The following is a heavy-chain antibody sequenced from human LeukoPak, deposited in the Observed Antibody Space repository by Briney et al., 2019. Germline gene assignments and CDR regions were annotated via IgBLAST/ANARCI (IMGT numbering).Heavy chain of an antibody. D-gene: IGHD3-9*01. CDR3: ARENSEDYDILTGYYVRGGGEYFDY. V-gene: IGHV3-30*01. Sequence: GGSLRLSCAASGFTFSSYAMHWVRQAPGKGLEWVAVISYDGSNKYYADSVKGRFTISRDNSKNTLYLQMNSLRAEDTAVYYCARENSEDYDILTGYYVRGGGEYFDYWGQGTLVTVSS. CDR1: GFTFSSYA. CDR2: ISYDGSNK. J-gene: IGHJ4*02.